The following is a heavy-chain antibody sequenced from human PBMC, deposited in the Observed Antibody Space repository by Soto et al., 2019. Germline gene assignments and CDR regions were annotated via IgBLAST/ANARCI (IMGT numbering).Heavy chain of an antibody. D-gene: IGHD4-4*01. Sequence: QVQLVESGGGVVQPGGSLRLSCVASGFFFSNWRMHWVRQAPGEGLEWVSVIWFDGKTTDYADSVKGRFTISRDNANNTLYLQMNSLRTEDTAIYYCARYDDYIHYDHWGQGTLVTVSS. V-gene: IGHV3-33*01. CDR3: ARYDDYIHYDH. CDR2: IWFDGKTT. CDR1: GFFFSNWR. J-gene: IGHJ5*02.